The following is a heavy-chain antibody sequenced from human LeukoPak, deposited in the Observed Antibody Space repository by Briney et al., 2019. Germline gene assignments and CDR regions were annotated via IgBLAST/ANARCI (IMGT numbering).Heavy chain of an antibody. D-gene: IGHD6-6*01. J-gene: IGHJ4*02. Sequence: PSETLSLTCSVSGGSISSGGYYWSWIRQHPGKGLEWIGYIYYSGSTYYNPSLKSRVTISVDTSKNQFSLKLSSVTAADTAVYYCARKGEGEQLVDYWGQGTLVTVSS. CDR3: ARKGEGEQLVDY. CDR2: IYYSGST. V-gene: IGHV4-31*03. CDR1: GGSISSGGYY.